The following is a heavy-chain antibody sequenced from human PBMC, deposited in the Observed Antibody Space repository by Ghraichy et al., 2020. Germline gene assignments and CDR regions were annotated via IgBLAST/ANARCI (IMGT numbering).Heavy chain of an antibody. J-gene: IGHJ5*02. CDR1: GGSITSHIW. CDR3: ARKPPAVSGSFNWFAP. D-gene: IGHD3-10*01. V-gene: IGHV4-4*02. Sequence: SETLSLTCAVSGGSITSHIWWTWVRQAPGKGLEWIGEIYHTGSTNYNPSLKSRVTISVDKSKNQFSLRLNSVTAVDTAIYHCARKPPAVSGSFNWFAPWGQGTLVTVSS. CDR2: IYHTGST.